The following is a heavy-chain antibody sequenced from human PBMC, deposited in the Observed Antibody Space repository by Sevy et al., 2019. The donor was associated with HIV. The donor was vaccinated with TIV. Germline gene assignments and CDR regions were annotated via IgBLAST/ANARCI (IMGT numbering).Heavy chain of an antibody. V-gene: IGHV4-34*01. CDR1: GGSFSGYY. D-gene: IGHD6-6*01. CDR2: INHSGST. J-gene: IGHJ3*02. Sequence: SETLSLTCAVYGGSFSGYYWSWIRQPPGKGLEWIGEINHSGSTNYNPSLKSRVTISVDTSKNQFSLKLSSVTAADTAVYYCARGWVDGDSSSKAFDIWGQGTMVTVSS. CDR3: ARGWVDGDSSSKAFDI.